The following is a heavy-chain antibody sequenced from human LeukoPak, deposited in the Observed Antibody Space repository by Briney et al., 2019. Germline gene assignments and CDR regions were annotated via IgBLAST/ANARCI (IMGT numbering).Heavy chain of an antibody. CDR1: GGSISSYY. CDR2: IYYSGST. V-gene: IGHV4-59*01. CDR3: ARATRVNYYFDY. Sequence: PSETLSLTCTVSGGSISSYYWSWIRQPPGKGLEWIGYIYYSGSTNYNPSLKSRVTISVDTSKNQFSLKLSSVTAADTAVYYCARATRVNYYFDYWGQGTLVTVSS. D-gene: IGHD5-12*01. J-gene: IGHJ4*02.